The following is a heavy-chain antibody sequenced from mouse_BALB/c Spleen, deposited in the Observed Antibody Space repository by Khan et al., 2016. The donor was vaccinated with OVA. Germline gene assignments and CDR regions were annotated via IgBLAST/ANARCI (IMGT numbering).Heavy chain of an antibody. CDR3: ARKGLYGMFAY. J-gene: IGHJ3*01. CDR1: GYTFTTYW. D-gene: IGHD2-1*01. V-gene: IGHV1-7*01. CDR2: IDPSTGYT. Sequence: VELVESGAELAKPGASVKMSCKASGYTFTTYWMHWVKQRPGQGLEWIGYIDPSTGYTEYNQKFKDKATLTTDKSSSTAYMQLSSLTSEDSAVYYGARKGLYGMFAYWGQGTLVTVSA.